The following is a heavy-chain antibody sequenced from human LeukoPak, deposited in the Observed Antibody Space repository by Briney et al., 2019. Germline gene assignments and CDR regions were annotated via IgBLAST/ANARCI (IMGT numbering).Heavy chain of an antibody. CDR2: INPNSGGT. CDR3: ARRFCSNGVCYHDRGAFDI. CDR1: GYSFTGYY. Sequence: ASVKVSCKTSGYSFTGYYMHWVRQAPGQGLEWMGWINPNSGGTNYAQKLQGRVTITADKSTGTASMALSSLRSEDTAVYYCARRFCSNGVCYHDRGAFDIWGQGTMVTVSS. V-gene: IGHV1-2*02. D-gene: IGHD2-8*01. J-gene: IGHJ3*02.